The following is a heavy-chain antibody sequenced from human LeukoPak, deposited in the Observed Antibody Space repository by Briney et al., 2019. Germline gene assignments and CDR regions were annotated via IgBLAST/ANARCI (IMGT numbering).Heavy chain of an antibody. D-gene: IGHD6-19*01. CDR1: GGSISSGDYY. Sequence: SQTLSLTCTVSGGSISSGDYYWSWIRQPPGKGLEWIGYIYYSGSTYYNPSLKSRVTISVDTSKNQFSLKLSSATAADTAVYYCARVNSSGWYPAFDIWGQGTMVTVSS. J-gene: IGHJ3*02. V-gene: IGHV4-30-4*01. CDR2: IYYSGST. CDR3: ARVNSSGWYPAFDI.